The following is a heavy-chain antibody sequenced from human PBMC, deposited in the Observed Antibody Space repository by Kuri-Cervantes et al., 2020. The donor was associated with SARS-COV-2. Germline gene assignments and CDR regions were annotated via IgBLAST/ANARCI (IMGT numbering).Heavy chain of an antibody. J-gene: IGHJ6*02. D-gene: IGHD5-18*01. V-gene: IGHV3-33*08. CDR3: ASGTAMVTGSYYSGMDV. CDR1: GFTFSGYG. Sequence: GGSLRLSCAPLGFTFSGYGMHGVRQAPGKGREWVAVIWYDGSNKYYADPVKGRFTISRDNSKNTLYLQMNSLRAEDTAVYYCASGTAMVTGSYYSGMDVWGQGTTVTVSS. CDR2: IWYDGSNK.